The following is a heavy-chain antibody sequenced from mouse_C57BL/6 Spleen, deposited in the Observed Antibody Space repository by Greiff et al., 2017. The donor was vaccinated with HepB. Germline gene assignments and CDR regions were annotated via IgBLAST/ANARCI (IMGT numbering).Heavy chain of an antibody. CDR3: AREGDYDYDWDYYAMDY. Sequence: QVQLQQSGTELVKPGASVKLSCKASGYTFTSYWMHWVKQRPGQGLEWIGNINPSNGGTNYNEKFKSKATLTVDKSSSTAYMQLSSLTSEDSAVYYCAREGDYDYDWDYYAMDYWGQGTSVTVSS. CDR1: GYTFTSYW. J-gene: IGHJ4*01. V-gene: IGHV1-53*01. D-gene: IGHD2-4*01. CDR2: INPSNGGT.